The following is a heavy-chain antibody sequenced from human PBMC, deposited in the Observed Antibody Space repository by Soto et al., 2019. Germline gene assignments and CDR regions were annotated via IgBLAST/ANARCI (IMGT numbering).Heavy chain of an antibody. Sequence: QVQLVQSGAEVKKPGAPVMLSCKASGYTFTSYYMHWVRQAPGQGLEWMGIINPDGGSTRYAQKFQGRVTMTRDTSTSTFYMELSSLRSEDTAVYYCAKAPRGGVIITTYSAHIDYWGQGTLVTVSS. CDR1: GYTFTSYY. D-gene: IGHD3-3*01. CDR2: INPDGGST. CDR3: AKAPRGGVIITTYSAHIDY. J-gene: IGHJ4*02. V-gene: IGHV1-46*01.